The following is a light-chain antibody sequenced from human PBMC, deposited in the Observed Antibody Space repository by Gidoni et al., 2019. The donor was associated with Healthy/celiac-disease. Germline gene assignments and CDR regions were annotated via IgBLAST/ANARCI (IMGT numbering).Light chain of an antibody. CDR3: QAWDSSIVV. Sequence: SYELTQPPSVSVSPGQTASITCSGDKLADKYACWYQQKPGQSPVLVIYQDSKRPSGIPERLSGSNSGNTATLTISGTQAMDEADYYCQAWDSSIVVFGGGTKLTVL. CDR1: KLADKY. V-gene: IGLV3-1*01. J-gene: IGLJ2*01. CDR2: QDS.